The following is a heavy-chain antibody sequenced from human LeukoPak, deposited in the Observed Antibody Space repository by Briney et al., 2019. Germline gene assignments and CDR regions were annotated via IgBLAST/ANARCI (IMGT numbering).Heavy chain of an antibody. Sequence: SETLSLTCAVYGGSFSGYYWSWIRQPPGKGLEWIGYIYYSGSTYYNPSLKSRVTISVDTSKNQFSLKLSSVTAADTAVYYCARAQRNFDAFDIWGQGTMVTVSS. CDR1: GGSFSGYY. CDR2: IYYSGST. V-gene: IGHV4-30-4*08. D-gene: IGHD4-11*01. CDR3: ARAQRNFDAFDI. J-gene: IGHJ3*02.